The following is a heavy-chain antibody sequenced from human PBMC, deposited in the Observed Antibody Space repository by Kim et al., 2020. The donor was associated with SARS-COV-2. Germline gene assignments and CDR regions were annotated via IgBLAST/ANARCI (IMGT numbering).Heavy chain of an antibody. Sequence: QKSQGRVTITRDTSGSTAFMELSSLTSEDTAIYYCARDGTTRNGGYYFDYWGQGALVTVSS. D-gene: IGHD1-1*01. J-gene: IGHJ4*01. V-gene: IGHV1-3*01. CDR3: ARDGTTRNGGYYFDY.